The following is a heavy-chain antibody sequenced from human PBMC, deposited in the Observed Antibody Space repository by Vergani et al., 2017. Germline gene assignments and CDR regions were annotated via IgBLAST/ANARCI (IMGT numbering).Heavy chain of an antibody. CDR2: IRSKAYGGTT. J-gene: IGHJ4*02. V-gene: IGHV3-49*04. CDR3: AKDDCTNGVCYLDY. D-gene: IGHD2-8*01. CDR1: GFTFGDYA. Sequence: EVQLVESGGGLVQPGRSLRLSCTASGFTFGDYAMSWVRQAPGKGLEWVGFIRSKAYGGTTEYAASVKDRFTISRDDSKSIAYLQMNSLKTEDTAVYYCAKDDCTNGVCYLDYWGQGTLVTVSS.